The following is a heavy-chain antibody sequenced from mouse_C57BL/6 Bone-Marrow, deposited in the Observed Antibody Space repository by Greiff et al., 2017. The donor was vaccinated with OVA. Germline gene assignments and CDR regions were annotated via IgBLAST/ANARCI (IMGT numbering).Heavy chain of an antibody. CDR3: ASDDGSSCGGDYSMDY. J-gene: IGHJ4*01. CDR2: ISSGSSTI. D-gene: IGHD1-1*01. V-gene: IGHV5-17*01. Sequence: EVQGVESGGGLVKPGGSLKLSCAASGFTFSDYGMHWVRQAPEKGLEWVAYISSGSSTIYYADTVKGRFTISRDNAKNTLFLQMISLRSEDTGRYYCASDDGSSCGGDYSMDYWGQGTSVTVSS. CDR1: GFTFSDYG.